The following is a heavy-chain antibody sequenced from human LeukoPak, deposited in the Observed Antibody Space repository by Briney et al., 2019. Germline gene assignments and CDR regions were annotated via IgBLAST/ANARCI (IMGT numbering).Heavy chain of an antibody. Sequence: ASVKVSCKASGYTFTGYYMHWVRQAPGQGFEWMGWINPNSGGTNYAQKFQGRVTMTRDTSISTAYMELSRLRSDDTAVYYRATPGVVTHFYYYYYMDVWGKGTTVTVSS. CDR2: INPNSGGT. J-gene: IGHJ6*03. V-gene: IGHV1-2*02. D-gene: IGHD3-3*01. CDR1: GYTFTGYY. CDR3: ATPGVVTHFYYYYYMDV.